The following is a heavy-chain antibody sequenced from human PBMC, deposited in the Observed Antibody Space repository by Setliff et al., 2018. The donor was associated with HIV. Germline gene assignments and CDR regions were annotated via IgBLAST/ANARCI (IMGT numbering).Heavy chain of an antibody. J-gene: IGHJ4*02. CDR1: GFIFSTFP. Sequence: GGSLRLSCAASGFIFSTFPMHWVRQAPGKGLEWVAVMSGDANSQYYADSVRGRFTISRDNSKNTVYLQMNSLTTEDTAVYYCAKVDTAMVVHYYDSSGYLRPFDSWGQGTLVTVSS. V-gene: IGHV3-30*01. CDR3: AKVDTAMVVHYYDSSGYLRPFDS. D-gene: IGHD3-22*01. CDR2: MSGDANSQ.